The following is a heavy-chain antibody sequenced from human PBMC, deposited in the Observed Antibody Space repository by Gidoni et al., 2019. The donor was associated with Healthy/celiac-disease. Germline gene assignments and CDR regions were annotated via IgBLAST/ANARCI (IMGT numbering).Heavy chain of an antibody. J-gene: IGHJ5*02. CDR2: ISGSGGST. CDR1: GFTFSSYA. Sequence: EVQLLESGGGLVQPGGSLRLSCAASGFTFSSYAMSWVRQAPGKGMEWVSAISGSGGSTYYADSVKGRFTIARDNSKNTLYLQMNSLRAEDTAVYYCARRYSSGWRRGDWFDPWGQGTLVTVSS. D-gene: IGHD6-19*01. CDR3: ARRYSSGWRRGDWFDP. V-gene: IGHV3-23*01.